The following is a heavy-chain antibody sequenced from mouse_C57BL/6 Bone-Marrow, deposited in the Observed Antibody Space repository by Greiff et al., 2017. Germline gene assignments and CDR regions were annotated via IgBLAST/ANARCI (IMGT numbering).Heavy chain of an antibody. V-gene: IGHV1-80*01. CDR1: GYAFSSYW. Sequence: QVQLKESGAELVKPGASVKISCKASGYAFSSYWMNWVKQRPGKGLEWIGQIYPGDGDTNYNGKFKGKATLTADKSSSTAYMQLSSLTSEDSAVYFCARTINSYYYAMDYWGQGTSVTVSS. CDR2: IYPGDGDT. J-gene: IGHJ4*01. CDR3: ARTINSYYYAMDY.